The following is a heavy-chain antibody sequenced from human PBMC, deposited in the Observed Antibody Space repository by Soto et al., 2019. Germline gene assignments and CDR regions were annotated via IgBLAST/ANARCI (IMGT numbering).Heavy chain of an antibody. V-gene: IGHV3-23*01. CDR1: GFTFSSYA. CDR3: GKDVRGWGHYGSGAMDV. Sequence: GGSLRLSCAASGFTFSSYAMSWVRQAPGKGLEWVSGISGSGGSTYYADSVKGRFTISRDNSKNTLYLQMNSLRAEDTAVYYCGKDVRGWGHYGSGAMDVWGQGTTVTVSS. J-gene: IGHJ6*02. D-gene: IGHD3-10*01. CDR2: ISGSGGST.